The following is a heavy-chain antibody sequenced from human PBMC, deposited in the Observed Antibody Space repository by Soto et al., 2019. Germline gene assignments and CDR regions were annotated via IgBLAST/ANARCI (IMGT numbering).Heavy chain of an antibody. CDR1: GYSFTNYW. Sequence: PGESLKISCKGSGYSFTNYWIGWVRQMPGKGLEWMGIIYPGDSDTRYSPSFQGQVTISADKSISTAYLQWSSLKASDTAMYYCARFGHPQRKDYYGMDVWGQGTTVTVSS. V-gene: IGHV5-51*01. CDR2: IYPGDSDT. D-gene: IGHD2-2*01. CDR3: ARFGHPQRKDYYGMDV. J-gene: IGHJ6*02.